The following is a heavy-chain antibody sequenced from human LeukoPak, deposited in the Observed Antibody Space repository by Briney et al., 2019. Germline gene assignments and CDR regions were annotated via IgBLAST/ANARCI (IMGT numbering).Heavy chain of an antibody. J-gene: IGHJ4*02. D-gene: IGHD3-22*01. CDR2: IYHSGSS. V-gene: IGHV4-38-2*02. CDR1: GYSISSGYY. CDR3: ARPLRYYDSSGYCY. Sequence: PSETLSLTCIVSGYSISSGYYWGWIRQPPGKGLEWIGSIYHSGSSLYNPSLKSRVTISVDTSKNQFSLKLSSVTAADTAVYYCARPLRYYDSSGYCYWGQGTLVTVSS.